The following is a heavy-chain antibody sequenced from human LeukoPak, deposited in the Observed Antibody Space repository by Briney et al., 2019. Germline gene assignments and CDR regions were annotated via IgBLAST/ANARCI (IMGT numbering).Heavy chain of an antibody. CDR2: NSHSGST. J-gene: IGHJ4*02. V-gene: IGHV4-38-2*01. Sequence: SETLSLTCAVSGYSISSGYYWGWLRHPPRKGQEWIGSNSHSGSTDYNPSLKSRVTISLDMSKNQFSLKLTSVTAEDTAVYYCARGEPAAASNCWGQGTLVTVSS. CDR3: ARGEPAAASNC. D-gene: IGHD6-25*01. CDR1: GYSISSGYY.